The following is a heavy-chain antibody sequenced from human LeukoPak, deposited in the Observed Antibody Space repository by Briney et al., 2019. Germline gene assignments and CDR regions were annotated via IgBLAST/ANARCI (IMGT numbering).Heavy chain of an antibody. CDR3: ARRARFLWYFDL. V-gene: IGHV4-59*01. CDR1: GGSISSYY. CDR2: IFYSGST. Sequence: PSETLSLTCTVSGGSISSYYWSWIRQPPGKGLEWIGYIFYSGSTNYNPSLKSRVTISVDTSKNQFSLKLNSVTAADTAVYYCARRARFLWYFDLWGRGTLVTVSS. J-gene: IGHJ2*01. D-gene: IGHD3-3*01.